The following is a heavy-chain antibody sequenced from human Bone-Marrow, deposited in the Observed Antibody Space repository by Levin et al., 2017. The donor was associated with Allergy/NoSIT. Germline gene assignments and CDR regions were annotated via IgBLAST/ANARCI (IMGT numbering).Heavy chain of an antibody. CDR1: GGSISSGFYH. CDR2: IYYTGST. Sequence: PSETLSLTCTVSGGSISSGFYHWSWIRQHPGMGLEWIVSIYYTGSTSYSPSRKSTVTISVDTSKNQFSLKLTSVTAAATADYYCARDRWRHSYGSWVPNFDYWGPGPLVTVSS. V-gene: IGHV4-31*01. J-gene: IGHJ4*02. D-gene: IGHD5-18*01. CDR3: ARDRWRHSYGSWVPNFDY.